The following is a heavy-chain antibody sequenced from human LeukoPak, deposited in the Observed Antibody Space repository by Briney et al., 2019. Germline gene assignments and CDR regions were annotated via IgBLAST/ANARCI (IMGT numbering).Heavy chain of an antibody. CDR2: IYYSGST. D-gene: IGHD3-3*01. CDR3: ARDSNAAYYDFWSGYSPYNWFDP. V-gene: IGHV4-39*07. Sequence: SETLSLTCTVSGGSISSSSYYWGWIRQPPGKGLEWIGSIYYSGSTYYNPSLKSRVTKSVDTSKNQFSLKLSSVAAADTAVYYCARDSNAAYYDFWSGYSPYNWFDPWGQGTPVTVSS. J-gene: IGHJ5*02. CDR1: GGSISSSSYY.